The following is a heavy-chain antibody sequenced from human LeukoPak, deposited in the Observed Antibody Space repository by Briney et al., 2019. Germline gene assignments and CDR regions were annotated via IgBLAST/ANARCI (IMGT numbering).Heavy chain of an antibody. CDR2: INSDGSST. Sequence: GGSLRLSCAASGFTFSSYWMHWVRQAPGKGLVWVSRINSDGSSTSYADSVKGRFTISRDNAKNTLYLQMNSLRAEDTAVYYCARTTVVAAAIDYWGQGTLVTVSS. V-gene: IGHV3-74*01. CDR1: GFTFSSYW. D-gene: IGHD2-2*01. J-gene: IGHJ4*02. CDR3: ARTTVVAAAIDY.